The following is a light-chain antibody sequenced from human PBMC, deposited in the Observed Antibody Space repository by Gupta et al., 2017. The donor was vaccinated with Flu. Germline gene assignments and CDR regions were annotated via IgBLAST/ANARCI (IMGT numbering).Light chain of an antibody. J-gene: IGKJ4*01. Sequence: EFVLTPSPGTLSLSPGERATLSCRASQSVSSNYLAWYQQKPSQAPRLPIYGTAGRATGIPNRFTCSGSGTDFTLSISRLEPEEFAVYYCQQYGSSPLTFGGGTKVEIK. CDR3: QQYGSSPLT. CDR1: QSVSSNY. CDR2: GTA. V-gene: IGKV3-20*01.